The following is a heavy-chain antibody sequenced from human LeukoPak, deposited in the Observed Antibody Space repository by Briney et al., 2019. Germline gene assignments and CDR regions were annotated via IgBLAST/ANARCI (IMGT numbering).Heavy chain of an antibody. Sequence: PSETLSLTCAVYGGSFSDYYWSWIRQPPGKGLEWIGEIYHSGRTNYNPSLKSRVTISVDTSKKQFSLNLNSVTAADTAMYYCARARYYDTWGQGTLVTVSS. CDR3: ARARYYDT. CDR1: GGSFSDYY. J-gene: IGHJ5*02. CDR2: IYHSGRT. D-gene: IGHD3-22*01. V-gene: IGHV4-34*01.